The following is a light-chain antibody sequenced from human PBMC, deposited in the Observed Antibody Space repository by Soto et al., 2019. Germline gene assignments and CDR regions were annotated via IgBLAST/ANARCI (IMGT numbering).Light chain of an antibody. Sequence: TQLTKSPSTLYAPAGQTLTISCPASQSISSWLAWYQQKPGKAPKLLIYDASNLETGVPSRFSGSGSGTDFTFTISSLQPEDIATYYCQQYDNLPLTFGGGTKVDIK. CDR3: QQYDNLPLT. V-gene: IGKV1-33*01. J-gene: IGKJ4*01. CDR1: QSISSW. CDR2: DAS.